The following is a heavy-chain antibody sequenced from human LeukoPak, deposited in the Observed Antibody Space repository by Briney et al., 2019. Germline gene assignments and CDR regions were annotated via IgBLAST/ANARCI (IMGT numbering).Heavy chain of an antibody. Sequence: GGSLRLSCAASRFTFSSYWMSWVRQAPGKGLEWVANIKQDGSEKYYVDSVKGRFTISRDNAKNSLYLQTNSLRAEDTAVYYCARVSRPYDRIYWYFDLWGRGTLFTVSS. CDR3: ARVSRPYDRIYWYFDL. CDR1: RFTFSSYW. CDR2: IKQDGSEK. J-gene: IGHJ2*01. D-gene: IGHD3-22*01. V-gene: IGHV3-7*01.